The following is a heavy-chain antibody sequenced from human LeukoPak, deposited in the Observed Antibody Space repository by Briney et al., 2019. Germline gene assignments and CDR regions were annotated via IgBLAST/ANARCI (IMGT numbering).Heavy chain of an antibody. CDR3: ARAGVAATWARFDP. V-gene: IGHV1-18*01. CDR1: GYTFTSYG. J-gene: IGHJ5*02. D-gene: IGHD2-15*01. CDR2: ISAYNGNT. Sequence: GASVKVSCKASGYTFTSYGISWVRQAPGQGPERMGWISAYNGNTNYAQKLQGRVTMATDTSTSTAYMELRSLRSDDTAVYYCARAGVAATWARFDPWGQGTLVTVSS.